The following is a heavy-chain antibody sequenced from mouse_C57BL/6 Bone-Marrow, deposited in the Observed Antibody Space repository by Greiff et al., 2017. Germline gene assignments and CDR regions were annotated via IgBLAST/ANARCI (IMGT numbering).Heavy chain of an antibody. V-gene: IGHV1-63*01. CDR3: ARSVPYYAMDY. CDR2: IYPGGGFP. CDR1: GYTFTNYW. Sequence: LQQSGAELVRPGTSVKMSCKASGYTFTNYWIGWAKQRPGHGLEWIGDIYPGGGFPNYNEKFKGKATLTTDKSASTAYMQFSSLTSEDAAIYYCARSVPYYAMDYWGQGTSVTVSS. J-gene: IGHJ4*01.